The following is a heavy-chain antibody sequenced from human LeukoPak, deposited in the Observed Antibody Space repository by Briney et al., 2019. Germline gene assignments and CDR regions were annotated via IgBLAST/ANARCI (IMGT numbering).Heavy chain of an antibody. V-gene: IGHV4-4*02. CDR3: ARMPPVGGSYVY. CDR2: ISYSGST. J-gene: IGHJ4*02. D-gene: IGHD1-26*01. Sequence: SETLSLTCAVSGGSISSSNWWSWVRQPPGKGLEWIGYISYSGSTNYNPSLKSRVTISVDTSKNQFSLKLTSVTAADTAVYYCARMPPVGGSYVYWGQGALVTVSS. CDR1: GGSISSSNW.